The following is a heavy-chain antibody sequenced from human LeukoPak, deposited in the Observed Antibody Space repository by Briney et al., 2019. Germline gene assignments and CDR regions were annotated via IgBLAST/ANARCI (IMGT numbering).Heavy chain of an antibody. CDR3: ARDQRIGYSSGWYNWYFDL. Sequence: SGTLSLTCAVSGYSISSGYYWGWIRQPPGKGLEWIGSICHSGSTYYNPSLKSRVTISVDTSKNQFSLKLSSVTAADTAVYYCARDQRIGYSSGWYNWYFDLWGRGTLVTVSS. J-gene: IGHJ2*01. V-gene: IGHV4-38-2*02. CDR1: GYSISSGYY. D-gene: IGHD6-19*01. CDR2: ICHSGST.